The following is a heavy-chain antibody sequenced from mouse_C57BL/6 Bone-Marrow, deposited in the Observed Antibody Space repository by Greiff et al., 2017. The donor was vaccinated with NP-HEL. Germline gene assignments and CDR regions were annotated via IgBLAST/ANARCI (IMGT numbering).Heavy chain of an antibody. CDR1: GYTFTSYW. V-gene: IGHV1-64*01. J-gene: IGHJ2*01. D-gene: IGHD2-4*01. Sequence: QVQLQQPGAELVKPGASVKLSCKASGYTFTSYWMHWVKQRPGQGLEWIGMIHPNSGSTNYNEKFKSKATLTVDKSSSTAYMQLSSLTSEDSAVYYSARLGAYDYDFDYWGQGTTRTVSS. CDR3: ARLGAYDYDFDY. CDR2: IHPNSGST.